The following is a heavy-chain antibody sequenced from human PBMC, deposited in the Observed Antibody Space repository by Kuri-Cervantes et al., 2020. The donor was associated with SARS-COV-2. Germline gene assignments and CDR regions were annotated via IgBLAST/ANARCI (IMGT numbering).Heavy chain of an antibody. CDR2: IYTSGST. Sequence: GSLRLSCTVSGGSISSYYWSWIRQPAGKGLEWIGRIYTSGSTNYNPSLKSRVTMSVDTSKNQFSLKLSSVTAADTAVYYCARVSRGYDFWSGYHHWYFDLWGRGTLVTVSS. J-gene: IGHJ2*01. CDR3: ARVSRGYDFWSGYHHWYFDL. CDR1: GGSISSYY. D-gene: IGHD3-3*01. V-gene: IGHV4-4*07.